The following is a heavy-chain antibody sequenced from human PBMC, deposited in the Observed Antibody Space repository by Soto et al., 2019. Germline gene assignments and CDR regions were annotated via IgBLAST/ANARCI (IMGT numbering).Heavy chain of an antibody. D-gene: IGHD3-3*01. CDR3: ARDGSKYDFWSGYYSRVYFDY. J-gene: IGHJ4*02. CDR2: IWYDGSNK. V-gene: IGHV3-33*01. CDR1: GFIFSSYG. Sequence: QVQLVESGGGVVQPGRSLRLSCEASGFIFSSYGMHWVRQAPGKGLEWVAVIWYDGSNKYYADSVKGRFTISRDNSKNTLYLQMNSLRAEDTAVYYCARDGSKYDFWSGYYSRVYFDYWGQGTLVTVSS.